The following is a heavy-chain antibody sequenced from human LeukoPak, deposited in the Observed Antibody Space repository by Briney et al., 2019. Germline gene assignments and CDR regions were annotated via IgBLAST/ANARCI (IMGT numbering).Heavy chain of an antibody. Sequence: SETLSLTCAVSGGSISSGGYSWSWIRQPPGKGLEWIGYIYHGGSTYYNPSLKSRVTISVDRSKNQFSLKLSSVTAADTAVYYCARYCSSTSCYRADAFDIWGQGTMVTVSS. J-gene: IGHJ3*02. V-gene: IGHV4-30-2*01. CDR1: GGSISSGGYS. D-gene: IGHD2-2*02. CDR2: IYHGGST. CDR3: ARYCSSTSCYRADAFDI.